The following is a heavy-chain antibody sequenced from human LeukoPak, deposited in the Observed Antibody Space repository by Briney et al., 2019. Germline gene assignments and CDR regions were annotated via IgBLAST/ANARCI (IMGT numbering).Heavy chain of an antibody. J-gene: IGHJ4*02. CDR1: VYTFSSYY. D-gene: IGHD1-26*01. Sequence: ASVKVSCKASVYTFSSYYMHWGRQAPGQGLEWMAIINPSGGSTSYAQKFQGRVTMTRDTSTSTVYMALSSLRSEATAVYYCARDLDILGATGDYWGQGTLVTVSS. V-gene: IGHV1-46*01. CDR3: ARDLDILGATGDY. CDR2: INPSGGST.